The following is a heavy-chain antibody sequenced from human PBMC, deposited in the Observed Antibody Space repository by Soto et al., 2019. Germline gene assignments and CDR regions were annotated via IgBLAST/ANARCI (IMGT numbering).Heavy chain of an antibody. J-gene: IGHJ4*02. D-gene: IGHD2-15*01. V-gene: IGHV5-51*01. CDR3: AGGELDCSGGSCPFDD. CDR1: VYSFTSSW. CDR2: IYPGGSDT. Sequence: XESLKISPKGSVYSFTSSWVVWVRQMPGKGLEWMGIIYPGGSDTRYSPSFQGQVTISADKSISTAYLQWSSLKASDTAMYYCAGGELDCSGGSCPFDDWGQGTLVTVSS.